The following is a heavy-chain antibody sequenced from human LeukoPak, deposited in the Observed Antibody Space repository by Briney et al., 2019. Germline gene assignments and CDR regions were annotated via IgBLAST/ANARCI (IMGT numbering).Heavy chain of an antibody. CDR1: GFTFSTYA. J-gene: IGHJ4*02. CDR2: ISGSGGST. CDR3: AKGSSSTRYTGDY. Sequence: GGSLRLSCAASGFTFSTYAMSWVRQAPGKGLEWVSGISGSGGSTYYADSVKGRFTISRDNSKNTLFLQMNSLRADDTAVYYCAKGSSSTRYTGDYWGQGTLVTVSS. D-gene: IGHD2-2*01. V-gene: IGHV3-23*01.